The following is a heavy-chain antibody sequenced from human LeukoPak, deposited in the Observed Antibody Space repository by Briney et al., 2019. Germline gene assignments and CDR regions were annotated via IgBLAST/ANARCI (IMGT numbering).Heavy chain of an antibody. CDR2: IYYSGNS. CDR3: ARARSTIIVQYYFDY. V-gene: IGHV4-39*07. Sequence: SETLSLTCTVSGDSISTYYWGWIRQPPGKGLEWIGSIYYSGNSYYNPSLKSRVTISVDTSKNQFSLRLSSVTAADTAVYYCARARSTIIVQYYFDYWGQGTLVTVSS. J-gene: IGHJ4*02. CDR1: GDSISTYY. D-gene: IGHD3-22*01.